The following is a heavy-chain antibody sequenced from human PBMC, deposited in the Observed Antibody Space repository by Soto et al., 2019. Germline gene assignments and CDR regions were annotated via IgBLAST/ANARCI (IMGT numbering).Heavy chain of an antibody. CDR3: ARNPRPRPFDY. V-gene: IGHV4-34*01. CDR2: INHSGST. CDR1: GGSFSDYY. Sequence: SETLSLTCAVYGGSFSDYYWSWIRQPPGKGLEWIGEINHSGSTNYNPSLKSRVSISVDTSKSQFSLMLSSVTAADTAVHYCARNPRPRPFDYWGQGTLVTVSS. J-gene: IGHJ4*02.